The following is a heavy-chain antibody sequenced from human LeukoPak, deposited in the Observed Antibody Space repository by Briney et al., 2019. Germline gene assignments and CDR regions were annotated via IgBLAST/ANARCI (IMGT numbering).Heavy chain of an antibody. D-gene: IGHD3-9*01. J-gene: IGHJ5*02. V-gene: IGHV1-8*01. CDR3: ARVTIGYDILTGYDP. CDR1: GYTLTELS. CDR2: MNPNSGNT. Sequence: ASVKVSCKVSGYTLTELSMHWVRQATGQGLEWMGWMNPNSGNTGYAQKFQGRVTMTRNTSISTAYMELSSLRSEDTAVYYCARVTIGYDILTGYDPWGQGTLVAVSS.